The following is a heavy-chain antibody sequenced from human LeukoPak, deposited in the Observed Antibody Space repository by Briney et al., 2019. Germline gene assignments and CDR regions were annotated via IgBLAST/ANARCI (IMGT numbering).Heavy chain of an antibody. Sequence: PSETLSLTCNVSGGSISGYYWSWIRQPPGKGLEWIGYIYYSGSTNYNPSLKSQVTISVDTSKNQFSLKLSSVTAADTAVYYCARHGGSSWYREWDYWGQGTLVTVSS. CDR2: IYYSGST. D-gene: IGHD6-13*01. J-gene: IGHJ4*02. CDR1: GGSISGYY. V-gene: IGHV4-59*08. CDR3: ARHGGSSWYREWDY.